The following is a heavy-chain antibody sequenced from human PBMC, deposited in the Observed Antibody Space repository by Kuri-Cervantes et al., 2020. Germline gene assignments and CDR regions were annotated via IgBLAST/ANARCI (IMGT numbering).Heavy chain of an antibody. CDR3: AKESARSWYSGWFDP. J-gene: IGHJ5*02. Sequence: ETLSLTCAASGFTFSSYAMSWVRQAPGKGLEWVSAISGSGGSTYYADSVKGRFTISRDNSKNTLYLQMNSLRAEDTAVYYCAKESARSWYSGWFDPWGQGTLVTVSS. D-gene: IGHD6-13*01. CDR1: GFTFSSYA. CDR2: ISGSGGST. V-gene: IGHV3-23*01.